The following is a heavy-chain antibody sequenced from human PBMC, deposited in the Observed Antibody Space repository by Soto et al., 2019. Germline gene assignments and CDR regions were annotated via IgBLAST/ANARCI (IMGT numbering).Heavy chain of an antibody. CDR1: GGSFSGYY. CDR3: ARGRGRYCSSTSCRYDY. J-gene: IGHJ4*02. D-gene: IGHD2-2*01. V-gene: IGHV4-34*01. Sequence: SETLSLTCAVYGGSFSGYYWSWIRQPPGKGLEWIGEINHSGSTNYNPSLKSRVTISVDTSKNQFSLKLSSVTAADTAVYYCARGRGRYCSSTSCRYDYWGQGTLVTXSS. CDR2: INHSGST.